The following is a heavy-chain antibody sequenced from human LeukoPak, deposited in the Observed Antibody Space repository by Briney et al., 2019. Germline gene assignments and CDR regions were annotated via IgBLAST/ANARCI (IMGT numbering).Heavy chain of an antibody. Sequence: PGGSLRLSCAASGFIFTIYAMTPVRQARGKGLEGVSGIYGSGQTTYYADSVKGRFTVSRDHSKNDMYLQMSSLRLGDTAVYYCAKVSKQWPDGYLDFWGQGALVTVSS. D-gene: IGHD6-19*01. CDR3: AKVSKQWPDGYLDF. V-gene: IGHV3-23*01. CDR2: IYGSGQTT. J-gene: IGHJ4*02. CDR1: GFIFTIYA.